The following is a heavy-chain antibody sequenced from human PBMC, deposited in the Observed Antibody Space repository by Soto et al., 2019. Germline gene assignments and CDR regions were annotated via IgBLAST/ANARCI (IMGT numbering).Heavy chain of an antibody. CDR3: ARDVREGYYYYGMDV. Sequence: GGSLRLSCAASGFTFSSYSMNWVRQAPGKGLEWVSYISSSSSTIYYADSVKGRFTISRDNAKNSLYLQMNSLRAEDTAVYYCARDVREGYYYYGMDVWGQGTTVTVSS. CDR2: ISSSSSTI. J-gene: IGHJ6*02. D-gene: IGHD1-26*01. CDR1: GFTFSSYS. V-gene: IGHV3-48*04.